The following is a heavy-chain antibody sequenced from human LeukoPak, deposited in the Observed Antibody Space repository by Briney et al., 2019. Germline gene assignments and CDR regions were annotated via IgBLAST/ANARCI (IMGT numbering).Heavy chain of an antibody. J-gene: IGHJ3*02. CDR1: GLTFSSYA. CDR2: ITGNGGWA. D-gene: IGHD6-13*01. CDR3: ARGGSSSTDAFDI. Sequence: GGSLRLSCAASGLTFSSYAMMWLRQAPGKGLEWVSAITGNGGWALYADSVKGRFTISRDNSKNTLYLQMNSLRAEDTAVYYCARGGSSSTDAFDIWGQGTMVTVSS. V-gene: IGHV3-23*01.